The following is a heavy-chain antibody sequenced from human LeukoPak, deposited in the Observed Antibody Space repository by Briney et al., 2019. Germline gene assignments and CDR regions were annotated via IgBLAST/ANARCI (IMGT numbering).Heavy chain of an antibody. J-gene: IGHJ6*03. CDR3: ATIPGSESYWQDYYYMDV. D-gene: IGHD1-26*01. CDR2: IIPIFGTA. Sequence: GASVKVSCKASGGTFSSYAISWVRQAPGQGLEWMGGIIPIFGTANYAQKFQGRVTITADESTSTAYMELSSLRSEDTAVYYCATIPGSESYWQDYYYMDVWGKGTTVTVSS. CDR1: GGTFSSYA. V-gene: IGHV1-69*01.